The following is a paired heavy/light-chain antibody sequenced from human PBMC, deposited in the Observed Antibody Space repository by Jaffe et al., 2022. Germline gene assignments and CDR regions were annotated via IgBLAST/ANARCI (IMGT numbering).Heavy chain of an antibody. CDR2: IYTSGST. CDR1: GGSISSGSYY. Sequence: QVQLQESGPGLVKPSQTLSLTCTVSGGSISSGSYYWSWIRQPAGKGLEWIGRIYTSGSTNYNPSLKSRVTISVDTSKNQFSLKLSSVTAADTAVYYCARDPPYHDYGGNTLDAFDIWGQGTMVTVSS. D-gene: IGHD4-17*01. V-gene: IGHV4-61*02. J-gene: IGHJ3*02. CDR3: ARDPPYHDYGGNTLDAFDI.
Light chain of an antibody. J-gene: IGKJ2*01. CDR3: QQSYSTYT. V-gene: IGKV1-39*01. CDR1: QSISSY. CDR2: AAS. Sequence: DIQMTQSPSSLSASVGDRVTITCRASQSISSYLNWYQQKPGKAPKLLIYAASSLQSGVPSRFSGSGSGTDFTLTISSLQPEDFATYYCQQSYSTYTFGQGTKLEIK.